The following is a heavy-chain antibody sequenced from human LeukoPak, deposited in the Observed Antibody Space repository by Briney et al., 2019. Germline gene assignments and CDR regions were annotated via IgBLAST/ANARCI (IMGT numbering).Heavy chain of an antibody. V-gene: IGHV3-23*01. J-gene: IGHJ4*02. CDR1: GFTLSNYA. Sequence: GGSLRLSCAASGFTLSNYAMSWVRQAPGKGLEWVSTFSHGTAFYADSVKGRFTISRDTSKSTLYLEMNSLRVEDTAIYYCAKRMPYFFDYWGQGTLITVSS. D-gene: IGHD2/OR15-2a*01. CDR3: AKRMPYFFDY. CDR2: FSHGTA.